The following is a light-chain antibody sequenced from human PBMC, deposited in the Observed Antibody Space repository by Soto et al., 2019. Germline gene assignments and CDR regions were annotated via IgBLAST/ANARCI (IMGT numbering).Light chain of an antibody. CDR2: DTS. V-gene: IGKV3-11*01. CDR1: QSVSSY. CDR3: QQRSKFLWT. J-gene: IGKJ1*01. Sequence: EIVLTQSPATLSLSPGERATLSCRASQSVSSYLAWYQQKPGQAPRLLMYDTSNRAPGIPARFSGSGSGTALPLTISSLTPEDSAVYFCQQRSKFLWTFGKGTKVDI.